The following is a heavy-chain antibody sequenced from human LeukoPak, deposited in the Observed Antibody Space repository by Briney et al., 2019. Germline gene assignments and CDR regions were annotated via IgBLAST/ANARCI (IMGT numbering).Heavy chain of an antibody. D-gene: IGHD3-10*01. J-gene: IGHJ4*02. V-gene: IGHV4-59*08. CDR1: GGPISNYY. CDR2: IQYSGIN. CDR3: ASSGNYYFTLDY. Sequence: SETLSLTCSVSGGPISNYYWSWIRQPPGKGLEWIGYIQYSGINNYNPSVQSRVAISLDTSRNQFSLKLTSVTAADTAVYYCASSGNYYFTLDYWGQGTLVTVSS.